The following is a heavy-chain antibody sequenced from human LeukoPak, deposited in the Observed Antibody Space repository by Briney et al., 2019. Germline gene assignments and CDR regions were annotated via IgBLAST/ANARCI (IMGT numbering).Heavy chain of an antibody. D-gene: IGHD3-10*01. J-gene: IGHJ4*02. CDR2: ISSSSTYI. CDR1: GFTFSSYS. Sequence: KPGGSLRLSCAASGFTFSSYSMNWVRQAPGKGLEWASSISSSSTYIYYADSVKGRFTISRDNAKNSVYLQMNSLRAEDTAVYYCARDRSHITSDYWGQGTLVTVSS. CDR3: ARDRSHITSDY. V-gene: IGHV3-21*01.